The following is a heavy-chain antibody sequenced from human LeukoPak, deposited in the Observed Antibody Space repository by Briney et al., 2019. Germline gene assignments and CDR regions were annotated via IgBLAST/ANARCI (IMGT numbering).Heavy chain of an antibody. J-gene: IGHJ3*02. V-gene: IGHV1-58*02. Sequence: PAGKVSCKAPGFTFTRSAMQWARQARRQRMEWRGWIVVVSGKTNYAKQCREGVTFTRDMSTSRAYMELSSLTSEDTAVYYCAAPKRIVGAVGDAFDIWGQGTMVTVSS. CDR2: IVVVSGKT. CDR1: GFTFTRSA. D-gene: IGHD1-26*01. CDR3: AAPKRIVGAVGDAFDI.